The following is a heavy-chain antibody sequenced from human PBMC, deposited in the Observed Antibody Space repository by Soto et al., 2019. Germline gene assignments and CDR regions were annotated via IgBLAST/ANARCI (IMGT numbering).Heavy chain of an antibody. Sequence: SETLSLTCTVSGGSISSSSYYWGWIRQPPGKGLEWIGSIYYSGSTYYNPSLKSRVTISVDTSKNQFSLKLSSVTAADTAVYYCARPIAVAPGRRPGYYFDYWGQGTLVTVSS. D-gene: IGHD6-19*01. CDR2: IYYSGST. V-gene: IGHV4-39*01. J-gene: IGHJ4*02. CDR1: GGSISSSSYY. CDR3: ARPIAVAPGRRPGYYFDY.